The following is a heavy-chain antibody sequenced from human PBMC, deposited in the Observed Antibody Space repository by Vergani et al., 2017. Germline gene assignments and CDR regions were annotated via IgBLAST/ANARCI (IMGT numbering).Heavy chain of an antibody. CDR2: INHRGST. V-gene: IGHV4-34*01. J-gene: IGHJ3*02. Sequence: QVQLQQWGAGLLKPSETLSLPCAVSGGSFSDYYWSWIRQAPGKGLEWIGEINHRGSTNYNPSLKSRFTISVDTSKNQFSLKKSSVTAADTAVYYCAGGDYYDSSGGGDRYSVGALDIWGQGTMVTVSS. CDR1: GGSFSDYY. CDR3: AGGDYYDSSGGGDRYSVGALDI. D-gene: IGHD3-22*01.